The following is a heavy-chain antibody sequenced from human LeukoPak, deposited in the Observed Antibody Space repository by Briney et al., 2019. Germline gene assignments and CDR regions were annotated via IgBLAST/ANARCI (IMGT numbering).Heavy chain of an antibody. Sequence: SVKVSCKXSGGTFSSYTISWVRQAPGQGLEWMGRIIPILGIANYAQKFQGRVTITADKSTSTAYMELSSLRSEDTAVYYCAGAQAVAGPIDYYYMDVWGKGTTVTVSS. D-gene: IGHD6-19*01. CDR1: GGTFSSYT. CDR2: IIPILGIA. J-gene: IGHJ6*03. CDR3: AGAQAVAGPIDYYYMDV. V-gene: IGHV1-69*02.